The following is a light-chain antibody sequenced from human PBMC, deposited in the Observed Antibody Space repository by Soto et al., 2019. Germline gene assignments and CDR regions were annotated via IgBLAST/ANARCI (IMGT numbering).Light chain of an antibody. CDR3: SSYTTSNTLV. Sequence: QSALTQPASVSWSPGQSITISCTGTRSDVGAYTYVSWYQQHPGKAPKLMIFEVSDRPSGVSNRFSGSKSGNTASLTISGLQAEDEADYYCSSYTTSNTLVFGGGTKLTVL. CDR1: RSDVGAYTY. CDR2: EVS. V-gene: IGLV2-14*01. J-gene: IGLJ2*01.